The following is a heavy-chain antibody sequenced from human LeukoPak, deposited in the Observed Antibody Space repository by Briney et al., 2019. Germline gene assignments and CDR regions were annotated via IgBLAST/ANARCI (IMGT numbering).Heavy chain of an antibody. V-gene: IGHV3-33*01. CDR3: ARSRGDRERWLHLDS. D-gene: IGHD5-24*01. CDR2: IWYDGNEK. J-gene: IGHJ4*02. CDR1: GFTFTDYG. Sequence: GGSLRPSCAASGFTFTDYGMHWVRQAPGKGLEWVAVIWYDGNEKRYADSVNGRFTISRDNSRNTLFLQMNSLRAEDTAVYYCARSRGDRERWLHLDSWGQGTLVTVSS.